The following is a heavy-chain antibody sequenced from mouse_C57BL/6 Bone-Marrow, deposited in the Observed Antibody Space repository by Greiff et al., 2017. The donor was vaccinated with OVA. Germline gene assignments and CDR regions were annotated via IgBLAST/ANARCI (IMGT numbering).Heavy chain of an antibody. J-gene: IGHJ2*01. Sequence: QVQLKQSGPGILQSSQTLSLTCSFSGFSLSTSGMGVSWIRQPSGKGLEWLAHIYWDDDKRYNPSLKSRLTISKDTSRNQVFLKITSVDTADTATYYCARVYYYGSSVSFDYWGQGTTRTVSS. CDR1: GFSLSTSGMG. V-gene: IGHV8-12*01. CDR2: IYWDDDK. D-gene: IGHD1-1*01. CDR3: ARVYYYGSSVSFDY.